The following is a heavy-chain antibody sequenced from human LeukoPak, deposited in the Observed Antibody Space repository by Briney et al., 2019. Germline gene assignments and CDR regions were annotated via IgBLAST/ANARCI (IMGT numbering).Heavy chain of an antibody. D-gene: IGHD1-14*01. CDR1: GFTFSSYG. J-gene: IGHJ6*03. CDR2: IRYDGSNK. CDR3: AKTGFQWGYYYYYMDV. V-gene: IGHV3-30*02. Sequence: PGGSLRLSCAASGFTFSSYGMHWVRQAPGKGLEWVAFIRYDGSNKYYADSVKGRFTISRDNSKNTLYLQMTSLRAEDTAVYSCAKTGFQWGYYYYYMDVWGKGTTVTVSS.